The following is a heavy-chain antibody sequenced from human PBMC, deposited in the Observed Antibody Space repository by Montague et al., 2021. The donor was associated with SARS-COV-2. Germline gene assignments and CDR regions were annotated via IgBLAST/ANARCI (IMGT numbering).Heavy chain of an antibody. CDR3: ARVIAAAGRVANYFDY. Sequence: SETLSLTCAVSGGSISSSNWWSWVRQPPGKGLEWIGEIYHSGTTXXNPXXXRRVTISVDKSKNQFSLKLSSVTAADTAVYYCARVIAAAGRVANYFDYWGQGTMVTVSS. CDR2: IYHSGTT. V-gene: IGHV4-4*02. CDR1: GGSISSSNW. D-gene: IGHD6-13*01. J-gene: IGHJ4*02.